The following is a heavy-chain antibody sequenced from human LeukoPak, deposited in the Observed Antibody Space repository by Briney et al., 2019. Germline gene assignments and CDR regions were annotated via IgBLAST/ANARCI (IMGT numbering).Heavy chain of an antibody. CDR2: ISRSRGST. V-gene: IGHV3-23*01. CDR3: AKEYNSGWYSRRSN. CDR1: GFSFSSYA. D-gene: IGHD6-19*01. Sequence: GGSLRLSCAASGFSFSSYAMSWVRQAPGTGLEWVSAISRSRGSTYYADSVKGRFTISRDNAKNTLYLQMNSLKAEDTAVYYCAKEYNSGWYSRRSNWGQGTPVTVPS. J-gene: IGHJ4*02.